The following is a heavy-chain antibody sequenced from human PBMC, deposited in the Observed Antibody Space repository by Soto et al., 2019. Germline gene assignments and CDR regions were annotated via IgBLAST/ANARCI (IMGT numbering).Heavy chain of an antibody. CDR1: GFTFSSYS. CDR3: ARDPPPIATAGIYYFDY. D-gene: IGHD6-13*01. Sequence: EVQLVESGGGLVQPGGSLRLSCAASGFTFSSYSMNWVRQAPGMGLEWVSYISGRTRFIYYTDSVDGRFTISGDNAKNSLHLQMSSPRAEETAFYYCARDPPPIATAGIYYFDYLGQATLVTVSS. CDR2: ISGRTRFI. V-gene: IGHV3-48*01. J-gene: IGHJ4*02.